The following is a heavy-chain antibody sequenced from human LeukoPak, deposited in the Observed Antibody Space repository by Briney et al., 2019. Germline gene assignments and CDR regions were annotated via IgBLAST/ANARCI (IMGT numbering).Heavy chain of an antibody. V-gene: IGHV3-23*01. J-gene: IGHJ4*02. CDR3: AKAMVRVLDY. D-gene: IGHD3-10*01. CDR1: GFTFRSYA. Sequence: GGSLRLSCAASGFTFRSYAMSWVRQAPGKGLEWVSDISGSGGSTYYADSVKGRFTISRDNSKNTLYLQMNSLRAEDTAVYYCAKAMVRVLDYWGQGTLVTVSS. CDR2: ISGSGGST.